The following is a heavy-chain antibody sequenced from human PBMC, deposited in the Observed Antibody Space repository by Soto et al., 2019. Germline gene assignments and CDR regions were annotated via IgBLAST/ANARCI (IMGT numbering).Heavy chain of an antibody. CDR2: ISSSSSYI. D-gene: IGHD2-15*01. Sequence: EVQLVESGGGLVKPGGSLRLSCAASGFTFSSYSMNWVRQAPGKGLEWVSSISSSSSYIYYADSVKGRFTISRDNAKSSLYLQMNSLRAEDTAVYYFARVGGYYYYYMDVWGKGTTVTVSS. CDR1: GFTFSSYS. J-gene: IGHJ6*03. CDR3: ARVGGYYYYYMDV. V-gene: IGHV3-21*01.